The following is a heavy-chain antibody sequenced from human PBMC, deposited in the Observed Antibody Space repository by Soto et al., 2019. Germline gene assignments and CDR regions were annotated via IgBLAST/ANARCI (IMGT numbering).Heavy chain of an antibody. J-gene: IGHJ6*02. CDR1: GFTFSSYA. CDR3: ARDPSNYYYGMDV. Sequence: GGSLRLSCAASGFTFSSYAMHWVRQAPGKGLEWVSSISSSSSYIYYADSVKGRFTISRDNAKNSLYLQMNSLRAEDTAVYYCARDPSNYYYGMDVWGQGTTVTV. V-gene: IGHV3-21*01. CDR2: ISSSSSYI.